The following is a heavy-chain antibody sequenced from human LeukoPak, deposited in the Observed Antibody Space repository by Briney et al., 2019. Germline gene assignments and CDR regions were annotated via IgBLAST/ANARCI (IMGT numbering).Heavy chain of an antibody. J-gene: IGHJ4*02. CDR1: GFTFSSYT. D-gene: IGHD1-26*01. CDR3: ARDLSYSGIDY. Sequence: GGSLRLSCAASGFTFSSYTMNWVRQAPGKGLEWVSSISSSSSYIYYADSTKGRFTISRDNAKNTLYLQMNSLRGEDTAVYYCARDLSYSGIDYWGQGTLVTVSS. V-gene: IGHV3-21*01. CDR2: ISSSSSYI.